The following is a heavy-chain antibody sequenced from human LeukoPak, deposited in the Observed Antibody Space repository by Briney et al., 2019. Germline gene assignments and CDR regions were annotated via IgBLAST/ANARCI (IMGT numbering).Heavy chain of an antibody. J-gene: IGHJ6*03. V-gene: IGHV1-18*04. CDR3: ARGMSFPFGEYYYYMDV. D-gene: IGHD3-10*01. CDR1: GYTFTGYY. CDR2: ISAYNGNT. Sequence: ASVKVSCKASGYTFTGYYMHWVRQAPGQGLEWMGWISAYNGNTNYAQKLQGRVTMTTDTSTSTAYMELRSLRSDDTAVYYCARGMSFPFGEYYYYMDVWGKGTTVTISS.